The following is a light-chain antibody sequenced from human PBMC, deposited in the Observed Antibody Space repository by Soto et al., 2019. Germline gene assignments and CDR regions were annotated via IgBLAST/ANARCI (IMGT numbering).Light chain of an antibody. CDR3: QQSDSTTYT. J-gene: IGKJ5*01. V-gene: IGKV1-39*01. Sequence: DIEMTHSPSTLTAYEVDRVTITCRVSLSISTWLAWYQQNPGKAPKLLIYAASILQSGVPSRFCGSGSGTDFTLNISSLQPEDFATYYGQQSDSTTYTFGQGTRLEIK. CDR1: LSISTW. CDR2: AAS.